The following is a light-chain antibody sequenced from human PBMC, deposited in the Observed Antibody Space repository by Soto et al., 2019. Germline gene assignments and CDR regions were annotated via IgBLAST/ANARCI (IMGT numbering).Light chain of an antibody. CDR3: AAWDDTLSGLYV. CDR1: TSNIGSNA. Sequence: QSVLAQPPSASWTPGQWATSPCSVSTSNIGSNAVYWYQQVPGTAPKLLLQSSSQRPSGVPDRFSGSTSGNSASLALSGLRSEAEADYYCAAWDDTLSGLYVFGTGTKVTVL. CDR2: SSS. J-gene: IGLJ1*01. V-gene: IGLV1-47*02.